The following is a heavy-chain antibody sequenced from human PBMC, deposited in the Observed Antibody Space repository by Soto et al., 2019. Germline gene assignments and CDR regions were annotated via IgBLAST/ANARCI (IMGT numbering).Heavy chain of an antibody. J-gene: IGHJ4*02. CDR2: ISGYNGNT. D-gene: IGHD4-17*01. CDR1: GYTFTNYG. CDR3: ARRYGVYFDY. V-gene: IGHV1-18*01. Sequence: QVQVVQSGDEVKKPGASVKVSCKASGYTFTNYGFSWVRQAPGQGLEWMGWISGYNGNTKYAEKFQGRVTMTTDTSTSTAHMELRSLRSDDTAVYYCARRYGVYFDYWGQGTLVTVSS.